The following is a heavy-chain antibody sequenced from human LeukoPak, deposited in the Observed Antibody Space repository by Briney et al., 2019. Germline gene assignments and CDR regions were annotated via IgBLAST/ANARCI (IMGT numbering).Heavy chain of an antibody. CDR2: MNPNSGNT. CDR3: ARIAAAGNRRLNY. D-gene: IGHD6-13*01. J-gene: IGHJ4*02. CDR1: GYTFTSYD. V-gene: IGHV1-8*01. Sequence: ASVTVSCKASGYTFTSYDINWVRQATGQGLEWMGWMNPNSGNTGYAQKFQGRITMTRNTSISTAYMELSSLTSEDTAVYYCARIAAAGNRRLNYWSQGTLVTVSS.